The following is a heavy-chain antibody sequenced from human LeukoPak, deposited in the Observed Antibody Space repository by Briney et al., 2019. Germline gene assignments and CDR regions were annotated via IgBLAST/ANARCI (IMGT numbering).Heavy chain of an antibody. CDR1: GFTFSSYA. Sequence: GGSLRLSCTASGFTFSSYAMSWVRQAPGKGLEWVSTFSGGGGYTYYTDSLKGRFTISRDNSKNTLYLQMNSLRAEDTAVYYCAKGYKKWGIGVDGGYGMDVWGQGTTVTVSS. V-gene: IGHV3-23*01. D-gene: IGHD6-13*01. CDR2: FSGGGGYT. CDR3: AKGYKKWGIGVDGGYGMDV. J-gene: IGHJ6*02.